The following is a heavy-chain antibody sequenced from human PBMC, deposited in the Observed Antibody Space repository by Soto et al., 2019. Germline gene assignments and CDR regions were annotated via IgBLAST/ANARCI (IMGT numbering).Heavy chain of an antibody. D-gene: IGHD1-26*01. CDR3: ARDFGGSGLGY. CDR1: GGTFSSYT. Sequence: QVQLVQSGAEVKKPGSSVKVSCKASGGTFSSYTISWVRQAPGQGLEWMGRIIPILGIANYAQKFQGRVTITEDKSTSIAYMELSSMRSEDTAVYYCARDFGGSGLGYWGKGTLVTVSS. CDR2: IIPILGIA. V-gene: IGHV1-69*08. J-gene: IGHJ4*02.